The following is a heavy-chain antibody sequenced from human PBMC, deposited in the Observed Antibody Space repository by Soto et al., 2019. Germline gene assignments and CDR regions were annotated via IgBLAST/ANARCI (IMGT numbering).Heavy chain of an antibody. V-gene: IGHV3-15*07. Sequence: PGGSLRLSCTASGFTFSNPCINWVRQTPGKGLEWVGRVKSKTDGGTTDFAAPVKGRFAISRDDSKNMVYLEMNSLKTEDTAIYYCTTDSYITSIIVRFDYWGQGTLVTVSS. D-gene: IGHD3-22*01. CDR3: TTDSYITSIIVRFDY. CDR2: VKSKTDGGTT. CDR1: GFTFSNPC. J-gene: IGHJ4*02.